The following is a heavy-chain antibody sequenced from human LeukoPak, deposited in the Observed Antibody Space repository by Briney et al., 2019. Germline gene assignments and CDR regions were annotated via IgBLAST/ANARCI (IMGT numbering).Heavy chain of an antibody. D-gene: IGHD2-2*01. V-gene: IGHV4-59*08. CDR3: ATSYCSSTSCYGAGFDY. CDR2: IYYSGST. J-gene: IGHJ4*02. CDR1: GGSISSYY. Sequence: PSETLSLTCTVSGGSISSYYWSWIRQPPGKGLEWIGYIYYSGSTNYNPSLKSRVTISVDTSKNQFSLKLSSVTAADTAVYYCATSYCSSTSCYGAGFDYWGQGTLVTVSS.